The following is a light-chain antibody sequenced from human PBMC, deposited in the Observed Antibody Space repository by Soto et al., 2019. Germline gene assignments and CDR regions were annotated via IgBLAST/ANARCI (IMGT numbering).Light chain of an antibody. Sequence: EIVLCQSPGTLSLSPGERATLSCRASQSVSSSYLAWYQHKPGQAPRLLMYGVSSRATGIPDRFTGSGSGADFTLTISRLEPEDFAVYYCQVYGPSPPITFGQRRRLEIK. CDR2: GVS. J-gene: IGKJ5*01. V-gene: IGKV3-20*01. CDR1: QSVSSSY. CDR3: QVYGPSPPIT.